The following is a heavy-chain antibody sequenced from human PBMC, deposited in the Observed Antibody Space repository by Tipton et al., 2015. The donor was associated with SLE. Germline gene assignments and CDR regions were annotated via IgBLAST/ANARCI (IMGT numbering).Heavy chain of an antibody. J-gene: IGHJ6*02. V-gene: IGHV3-21*01. CDR2: ISSSSSYI. CDR3: ARDPQYSDFWSGYYRNYYYGMDV. Sequence: SLRLSCAASRFTFSSYSMNWVRQAPGKGLEWVSSISSSSSYIYYADSVKGRFTISRDNAKNSLYLQMNSLRAEDTAVYYCARDPQYSDFWSGYYRNYYYGMDVWGQGTTVTVSS. CDR1: RFTFSSYS. D-gene: IGHD3-3*01.